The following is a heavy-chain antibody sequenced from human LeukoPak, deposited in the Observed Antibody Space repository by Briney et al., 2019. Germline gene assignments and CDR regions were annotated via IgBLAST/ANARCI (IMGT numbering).Heavy chain of an antibody. Sequence: SETLSLTCAVYGGSFSGYYWGWIRQPPGKGLERIWEINHSGSTNYNPSLKSRVTISVDTSKNQFSLKLSSVTAADKAVPYCATGCSGGSCYPSSRYYYYYYMDLWGRGTTVTVSS. CDR3: ATGCSGGSCYPSSRYYYYYYMDL. J-gene: IGHJ6*03. CDR1: GGSFSGYY. D-gene: IGHD2-15*01. CDR2: INHSGST. V-gene: IGHV4-34*01.